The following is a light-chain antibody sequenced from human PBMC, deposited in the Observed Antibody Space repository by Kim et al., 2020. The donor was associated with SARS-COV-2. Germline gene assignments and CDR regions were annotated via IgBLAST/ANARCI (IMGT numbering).Light chain of an antibody. V-gene: IGKV3-15*01. CDR2: DAS. CDR1: QRIGTN. J-gene: IGKJ1*01. Sequence: EIVMTQSPGTLSVSPGESATLSCRASQRIGTNLAWYQQKPGQSPRLLINDASTRATGVPARFSGSGSGTEFTLTISSLQSEDSAVYYCQQYVSWMFGQGTKVDIK. CDR3: QQYVSWM.